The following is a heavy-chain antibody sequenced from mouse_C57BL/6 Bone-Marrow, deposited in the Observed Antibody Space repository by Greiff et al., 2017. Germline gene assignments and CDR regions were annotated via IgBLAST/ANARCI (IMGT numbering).Heavy chain of an antibody. CDR2: IDPAGGCT. CDR1: GYTFTSYW. Sequence: QVQLQQPGPELVKPGASVKMSCKASGYTFTSYWIKWVKQRPGQGLEWIGEIDPAGGCTNYNQKFKGKATLTVDTSSSTAYMQLSSLTSEDSAVYYCASHSYFGYGGRDSYFDYWGQGTTLTVSS. CDR3: ASHSYFGYGGRDSYFDY. J-gene: IGHJ2*01. D-gene: IGHD2-2*01. V-gene: IGHV1-50*01.